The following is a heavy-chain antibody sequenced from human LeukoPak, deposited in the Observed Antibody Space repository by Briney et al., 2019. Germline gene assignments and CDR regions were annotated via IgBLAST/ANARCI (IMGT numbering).Heavy chain of an antibody. J-gene: IGHJ6*02. CDR2: RYSDGGTT. D-gene: IGHD3-3*01. CDR1: GFTFSSYW. V-gene: IGHV3-74*01. Sequence: RGSLRLSCAASGFTFSSYWMHWVRQAPGKGLVWVSRRYSDGGTTSYADSVKGRFTISRDNAKNTLYLQMNSLRAEDTAVYYCAREGRGVGGYDFWSGYYQDYYYCGMDVWGQGTTVTVSS. CDR3: AREGRGVGGYDFWSGYYQDYYYCGMDV.